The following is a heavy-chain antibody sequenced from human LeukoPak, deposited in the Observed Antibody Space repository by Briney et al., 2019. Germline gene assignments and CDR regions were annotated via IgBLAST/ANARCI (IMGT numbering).Heavy chain of an antibody. CDR2: ISSSSSTI. J-gene: IGHJ4*02. D-gene: IGHD3-3*01. V-gene: IGHV3-48*01. Sequence: GGSLRLSCAASGFTFSSYSMNWVRQAPGKGLEWVSYISSSSSTIYYADSVKGRFTISRDNAKNSLYLQMNSLRAEDTAVYYCAKDDQLITIFGATTYYFDYWGQGTLVTVSS. CDR3: AKDDQLITIFGATTYYFDY. CDR1: GFTFSSYS.